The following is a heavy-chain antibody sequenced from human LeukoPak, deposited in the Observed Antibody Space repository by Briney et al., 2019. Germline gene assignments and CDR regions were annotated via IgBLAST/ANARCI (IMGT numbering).Heavy chain of an antibody. Sequence: GGSLRLSCAASGFTFSSYGMHWVRQAPGKGLEWVAFIRYDGSNKYYADSVKGRFTISRDNSKNTLYLQMNSLRAEDTAVYYCEKDQRSKGDYEVFDSGGQEPRAPAPS. CDR3: EKDQRSKGDYEVFDS. D-gene: IGHD4-17*01. CDR1: GFTFSSYG. J-gene: IGHJ4*02. V-gene: IGHV3-30*02. CDR2: IRYDGSNK.